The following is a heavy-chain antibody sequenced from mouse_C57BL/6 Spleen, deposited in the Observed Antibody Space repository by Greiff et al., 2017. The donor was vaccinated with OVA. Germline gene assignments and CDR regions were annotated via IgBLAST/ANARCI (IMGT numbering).Heavy chain of an antibody. CDR3: ANYYGSSRYYFDY. V-gene: IGHV1-76*01. Sequence: QVQLQQSGAELVRPGASVKLSCKASGYTFTDYYINWVKQRPGQGLEWIARIYPGSGNTYYNEKFKGKATLTAEKSSSTAYMQLSSLTSEDSAVYFCANYYGSSRYYFDYWGQGTTLTVSS. CDR2: IYPGSGNT. D-gene: IGHD1-1*01. CDR1: GYTFTDYY. J-gene: IGHJ2*01.